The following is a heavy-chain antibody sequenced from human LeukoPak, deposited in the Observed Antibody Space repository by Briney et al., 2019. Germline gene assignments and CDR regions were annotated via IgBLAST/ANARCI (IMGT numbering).Heavy chain of an antibody. CDR2: ISGSGGST. CDR1: GFTFSSYA. J-gene: IGHJ4*02. V-gene: IGHV3-23*01. CDR3: AKDGSVGIVVVPAAIPTDY. Sequence: GGSLRLSCAASGFTFSSYAMSWVRQAPGKGLEWVSAISGSGGSTYYADSVKGRFAISRDNSKNTLYLQMNSLRAEDTAVYYCAKDGSVGIVVVPAAIPTDYWGQGTLVTVSS. D-gene: IGHD2-2*03.